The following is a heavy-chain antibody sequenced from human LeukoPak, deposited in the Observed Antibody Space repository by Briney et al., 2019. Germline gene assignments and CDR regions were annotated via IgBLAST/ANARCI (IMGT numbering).Heavy chain of an antibody. CDR3: VHRTSVTSVDH. Sequence: SGPTLVNPTQTLTLTCTFSGFSLNTNAVVVGWVRQPPGQALEWLTFIYGNDDKRYSPSLESRLTITKDTSKNQVVLTMTDMDYVDTATYYCVHRTSVTSVDHWGLGTLVTVSS. CDR2: IYGNDDK. CDR1: GFSLNTNAVV. V-gene: IGHV2-5*01. J-gene: IGHJ4*02. D-gene: IGHD4-17*01.